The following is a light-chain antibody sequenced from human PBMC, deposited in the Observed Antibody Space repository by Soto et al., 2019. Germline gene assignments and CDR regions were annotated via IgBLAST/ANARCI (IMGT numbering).Light chain of an antibody. V-gene: IGKV1-9*01. CDR2: AAS. Sequence: IQLTQSPSSLSASVGDRVTITCRASQGISSYLAWYQQKPGKDPKLLIYAASTLQSGVPSRFSGSGSGTDFTLTISSLQPEDFATYYCQQLNSYPLSFGQGTRLEIK. CDR1: QGISSY. J-gene: IGKJ5*01. CDR3: QQLNSYPLS.